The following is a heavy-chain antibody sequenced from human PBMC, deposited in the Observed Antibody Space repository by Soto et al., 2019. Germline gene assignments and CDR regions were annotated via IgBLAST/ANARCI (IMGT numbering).Heavy chain of an antibody. CDR3: ARDLAAAGPFDC. J-gene: IGHJ4*02. V-gene: IGHV1-18*01. CDR2: ISAYNGNT. CDR1: GYTFTNYA. Sequence: QVQLVQSGAEVKKPGASVKVSCKASGYTFTNYAFSWVRQAPGQGLEWMGWISAYNGNTNYPQKLQGRVTMTTDTSTSAAYMELRILRSDETAVYYCARDLAAAGPFDCWGQGTLVTVSS. D-gene: IGHD6-13*01.